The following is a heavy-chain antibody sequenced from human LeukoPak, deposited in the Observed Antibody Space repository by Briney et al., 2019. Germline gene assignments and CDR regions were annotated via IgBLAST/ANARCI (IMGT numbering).Heavy chain of an antibody. V-gene: IGHV3-23*01. CDR1: GFAFSSYA. CDR2: ISGNGGST. J-gene: IGHJ4*02. Sequence: PGGSLRLFCAASGFAFSSYAMSWVRQAPGKGLEWVSIISGNGGSTYYADSVKGRFTISRDNSKNTLYLQMNSLKVEDTAVYYCAKVMEFGVVIHGFDFWGQGTLVTVSS. D-gene: IGHD3-3*01. CDR3: AKVMEFGVVIHGFDF.